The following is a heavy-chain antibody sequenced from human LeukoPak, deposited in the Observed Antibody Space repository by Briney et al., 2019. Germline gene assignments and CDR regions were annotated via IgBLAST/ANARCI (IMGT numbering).Heavy chain of an antibody. J-gene: IGHJ5*02. D-gene: IGHD1-26*01. CDR1: GFTFSSYA. V-gene: IGHV3-30*04. CDR2: ISYDGSNK. Sequence: GGSLRLSCAASGFTFSSYAMHWVRQAPGKGLEWVAVISYDGSNKYYADSVKGRFTISRDNSKNTLYLQMNSLRAEDTAVYYCAKAGGIVGATSFDPWGQGTLVTVSS. CDR3: AKAGGIVGATSFDP.